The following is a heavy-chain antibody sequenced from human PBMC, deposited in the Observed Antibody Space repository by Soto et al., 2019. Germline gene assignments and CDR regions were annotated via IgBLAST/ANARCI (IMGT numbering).Heavy chain of an antibody. V-gene: IGHV4-39*01. Sequence: QLQLQESGPGLVKPSETLSLTCTVSGGPISSSSYYWGWIRQPPGKGLEWIGSIYYSGSTYYNPSLKSRVTISVDTSKNQFSLKLSSVTAADTAVYYCARQNWNFNWFDPWGQGTLVTVSS. CDR1: GGPISSSSYY. CDR3: ARQNWNFNWFDP. J-gene: IGHJ5*02. CDR2: IYYSGST. D-gene: IGHD1-1*01.